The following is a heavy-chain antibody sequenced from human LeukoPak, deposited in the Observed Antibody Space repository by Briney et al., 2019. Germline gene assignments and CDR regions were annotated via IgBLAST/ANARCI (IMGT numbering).Heavy chain of an antibody. CDR1: GFTFSSYG. J-gene: IGHJ4*02. D-gene: IGHD3-10*01. Sequence: GGSLRLSCTASGFTFSSYGMSWVRQAPGKGLEWVAAISASGGSTYYADSVKGRFTISRDNSKNTLYLQMNSLRAEDTAVYYCAKVFPSSGRSDGWDYWGQGTLVSVSS. CDR2: ISASGGST. CDR3: AKVFPSSGRSDGWDY. V-gene: IGHV3-23*01.